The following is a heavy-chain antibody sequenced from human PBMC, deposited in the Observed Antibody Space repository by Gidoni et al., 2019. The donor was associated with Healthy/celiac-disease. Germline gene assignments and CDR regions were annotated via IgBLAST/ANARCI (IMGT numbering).Heavy chain of an antibody. CDR2: ISGSGGST. J-gene: IGHJ6*02. V-gene: IGHV3-23*04. Sequence: VQLVESGGGLVQPGGSLRLSCADSGCTSSSEAMSWVRQAQGKGREWVSAISGSGGSTYYADSVKGRFTNSRDNSKNTLYLQMNSLRAEDTAVYYCAKDREQLWPRPYYYYGMDVWGQGTTVTVSS. D-gene: IGHD5-18*01. CDR3: AKDREQLWPRPYYYYGMDV. CDR1: GCTSSSEA.